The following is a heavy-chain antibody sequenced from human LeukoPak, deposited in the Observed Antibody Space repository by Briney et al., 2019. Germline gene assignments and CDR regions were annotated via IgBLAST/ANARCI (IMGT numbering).Heavy chain of an antibody. CDR1: GFTFDDYA. Sequence: PGRSLRLSCAASGFTFDDYAMHWVQQAPGKGLEWVSGISWNSGSIGYADSVKGRFTISRDNAKNSLYLQMNSLRAEDTALYYCAKDRSNFAEYFQHWGQGTLVTVSS. D-gene: IGHD1-7*01. V-gene: IGHV3-9*01. CDR2: ISWNSGSI. CDR3: AKDRSNFAEYFQH. J-gene: IGHJ1*01.